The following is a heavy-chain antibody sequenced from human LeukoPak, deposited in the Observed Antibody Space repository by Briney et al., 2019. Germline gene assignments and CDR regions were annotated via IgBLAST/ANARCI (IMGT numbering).Heavy chain of an antibody. D-gene: IGHD7-27*01. V-gene: IGHV3-48*02. Sequence: PGGSLRLSCAASGFTFSTYSMNWVRQAPGKGLEWVSFISSTSNTIHYADSLKGRFTISRDNAQNSLYLQMNSLRDEDTAVYYCARGRGKLGTLFDYWGQGTLVTVSS. J-gene: IGHJ4*02. CDR1: GFTFSTYS. CDR2: ISSTSNTI. CDR3: ARGRGKLGTLFDY.